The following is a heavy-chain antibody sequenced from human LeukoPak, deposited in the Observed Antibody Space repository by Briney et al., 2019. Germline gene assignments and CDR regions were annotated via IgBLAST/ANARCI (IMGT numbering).Heavy chain of an antibody. CDR2: NNPNGGGK. Sequence: GASVKLSCKAAGYTVTGYYMHWGRQAPGPGLEWRGWNNPNGGGKNYAQKFQGRVTMPRDTSISTAYMELSMLRSDDTAVYSCARAPNYYGSPFYPCGQGTLVTVSS. CDR3: ARAPNYYGSPFYP. V-gene: IGHV1-2*02. D-gene: IGHD3-10*01. CDR1: GYTVTGYY. J-gene: IGHJ5*02.